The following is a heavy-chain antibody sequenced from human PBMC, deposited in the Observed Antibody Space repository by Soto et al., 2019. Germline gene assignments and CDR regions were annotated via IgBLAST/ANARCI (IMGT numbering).Heavy chain of an antibody. CDR1: GFTFYNYA. CDR2: VSGSGGGT. Sequence: EVQLLESGGGLVQPGGSLRLSCATSGFTFYNYAMTWVRQAPGKGLEWVSSVSGSGGGTYYADSVKGRFTISRDNSKSTLYLQINSLRAEDTAMYYCAKPAHPYSSGRTFASWGQGTLVTVSS. J-gene: IGHJ4*02. CDR3: AKPAHPYSSGRTFAS. D-gene: IGHD6-19*01. V-gene: IGHV3-23*01.